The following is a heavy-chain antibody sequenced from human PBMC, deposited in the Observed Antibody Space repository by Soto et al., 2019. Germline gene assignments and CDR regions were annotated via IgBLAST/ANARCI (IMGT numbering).Heavy chain of an antibody. V-gene: IGHV1-18*01. CDR3: ARDVLAAAGKSYYYYGMDV. D-gene: IGHD6-13*01. J-gene: IGHJ6*02. CDR1: GYTFTSYG. CDR2: ISAYNGNT. Sequence: QVQLVQSGAEVKKPGASVKVSCKASGYTFTSYGISWVRQAPGQGLEWMGWISAYNGNTNYAQKLQGRVSMTTDTATSIAYMELRSLRSDDTAVYYGARDVLAAAGKSYYYYGMDVWGQGTTVTVYS.